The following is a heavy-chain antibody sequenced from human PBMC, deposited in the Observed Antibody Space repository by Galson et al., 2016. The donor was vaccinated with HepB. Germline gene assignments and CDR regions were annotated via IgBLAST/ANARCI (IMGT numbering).Heavy chain of an antibody. V-gene: IGHV3-48*02. CDR2: ISSSSTTI. CDR3: VLSYYYDSGSYGDY. Sequence: SLRLSCAASGFTFSRYNMNWVRQAPGKGLEWLFHISSSSTTIYYADSVKGRFTISRDNAKNSLYLQMNSLREGDTAVDYCVLSYYYDSGSYGDYWGQGTLVTVSS. D-gene: IGHD3-10*01. J-gene: IGHJ4*02. CDR1: GFTFSRYN.